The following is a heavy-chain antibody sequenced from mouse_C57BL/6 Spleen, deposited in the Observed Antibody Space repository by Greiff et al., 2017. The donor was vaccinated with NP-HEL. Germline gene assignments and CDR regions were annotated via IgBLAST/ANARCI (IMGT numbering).Heavy chain of an antibody. CDR2: IYPGSGST. CDR3: ARGGYDYDNYAMDY. V-gene: IGHV1-55*01. D-gene: IGHD2-4*01. Sequence: QVQLQQPGAELVKPGASVKMSCKASGYTFTSYWITWVKQRPGQGLEWIGDIYPGSGSTNYNEKFKSKATLTVDTSSSTAYMQLSSLTSEDSVVYYCARGGYDYDNYAMDYWGQGTSVTVSS. CDR1: GYTFTSYW. J-gene: IGHJ4*01.